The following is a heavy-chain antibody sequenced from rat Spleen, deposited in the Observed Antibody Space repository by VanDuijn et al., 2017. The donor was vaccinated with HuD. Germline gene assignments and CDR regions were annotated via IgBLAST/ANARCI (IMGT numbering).Heavy chain of an antibody. CDR2: ISTGGGGT. Sequence: EVQLAESGGGLVQPGRSLKLSCAVSGFTFSNYYMAWVRQAPTKGLEWVAYISTGGGGTYYRDSVKGRFTISRDNAKSTLYLQMDSLRSEDTATYYCATYGGFIDYWGQGVVVTVSS. V-gene: IGHV5-27*01. CDR1: GFTFSNYY. J-gene: IGHJ2*01. D-gene: IGHD1-11*01. CDR3: ATYGGFIDY.